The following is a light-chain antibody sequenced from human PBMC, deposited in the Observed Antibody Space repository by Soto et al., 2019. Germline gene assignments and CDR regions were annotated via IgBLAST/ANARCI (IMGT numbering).Light chain of an antibody. V-gene: IGKV1-5*03. CDR2: KAS. CDR3: QQYETYWT. J-gene: IGKJ1*01. CDR1: QSIGSW. Sequence: DIQITQSPSTLSASVGDRVTITCRASQSIGSWLAWYQQKPGKAPKFLIYKASTLESGVPSRFSGSGSGTEITLTISSLQPDDFATYYGQQYETYWTFGQGTKVEIK.